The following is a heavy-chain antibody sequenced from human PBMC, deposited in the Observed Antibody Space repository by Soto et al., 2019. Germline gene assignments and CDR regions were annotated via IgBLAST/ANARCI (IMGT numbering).Heavy chain of an antibody. CDR2: INLKSGGT. CDR1: GYTFTDYY. Sequence: SVKVSCKASGYTFTDYYMHWMRQSPGQGLEWLGWINLKSGGTTYTQNFRGRVTMTWNTSITTAFMELSRLMSDDTAVYYCARARADDWNNLFDFWGQGTLVTVSS. V-gene: IGHV1-2*02. D-gene: IGHD1-1*01. CDR3: ARARADDWNNLFDF. J-gene: IGHJ4*02.